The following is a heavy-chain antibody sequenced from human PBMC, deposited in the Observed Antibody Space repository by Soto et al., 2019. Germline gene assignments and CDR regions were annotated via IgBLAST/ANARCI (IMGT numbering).Heavy chain of an antibody. J-gene: IGHJ4*02. CDR3: ARRGSGSYYDS. V-gene: IGHV3-23*01. D-gene: IGHD1-26*01. CDR1: GFTFSSYA. Sequence: EVQLLESGGGLVQPGGSLRLSCAASGFTFSSYAMRWVRQAPGKGLAWVSAISGSGGSTYYADSVKGRFTISRDNSKNTPYLQMNRLRAEATAVDYCARRGSGSYYDSWGQGTLVTVSS. CDR2: ISGSGGST.